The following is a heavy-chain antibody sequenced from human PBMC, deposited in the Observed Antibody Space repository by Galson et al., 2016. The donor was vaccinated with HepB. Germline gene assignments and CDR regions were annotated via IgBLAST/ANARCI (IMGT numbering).Heavy chain of an antibody. V-gene: IGHV5-51*01. D-gene: IGHD1/OR15-1a*01. CDR1: GYKFGYYW. CDR3: SRQEQLPSRHWYFGV. J-gene: IGHJ2*01. Sequence: QSGAEVKKSGESLKISCKASGYKFGYYWIGWVRQVPGKGLEWMGIFYPGDSDARYSPSFQGQVTFTADESTSTAYLQWTSLKPSDTAMYYCSRQEQLPSRHWYFGVWGRGTLLTVSS. CDR2: FYPGDSDA.